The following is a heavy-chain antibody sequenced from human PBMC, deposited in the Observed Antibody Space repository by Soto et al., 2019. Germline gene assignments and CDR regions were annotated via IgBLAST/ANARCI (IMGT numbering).Heavy chain of an antibody. D-gene: IGHD2-21*02. CDR3: ARSLTYWGGDCQYYFDY. CDR1: GYSFTSYW. V-gene: IGHV5-51*01. J-gene: IGHJ4*02. Sequence: PGESLKISCKGSGYSFTSYWIGWVRQMPVKGLEWMGIIYPGDSDTRYSPSFQGQVTISADKSISTAYLQWSSLKASDTAMYYCARSLTYWGGDCQYYFDYWGQGTLVTVSS. CDR2: IYPGDSDT.